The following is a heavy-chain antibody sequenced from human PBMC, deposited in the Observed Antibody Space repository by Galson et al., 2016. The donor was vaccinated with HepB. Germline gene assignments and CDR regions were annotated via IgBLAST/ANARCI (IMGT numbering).Heavy chain of an antibody. Sequence: SLRLSCAGSGYPFGGSWMQWVRQAPGKGPVWVAHIDNDGTRTTYADSVKGRFTISSDNARNTLYLQMNSLRADDTAVYYCVRDWFGDHTWGQGTLVTVSA. CDR3: VRDWFGDHT. D-gene: IGHD3-10*01. CDR2: IDNDGTRT. V-gene: IGHV3-74*03. J-gene: IGHJ4*02. CDR1: GYPFGGSW.